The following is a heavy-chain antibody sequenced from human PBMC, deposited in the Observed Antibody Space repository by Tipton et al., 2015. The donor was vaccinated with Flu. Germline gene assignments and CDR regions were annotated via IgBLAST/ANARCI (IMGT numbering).Heavy chain of an antibody. J-gene: IGHJ3*02. Sequence: VQLVQSGAEVKKPGESLKISCKGSGYSFTSYWIGWVRQMPGKGLEWMGIIYPGDSDTRYSPSFQGQVTISADKSISTAYLQWSSLKASDTAMYYCARRDHYDSSGYLADAFDIWGQGTMVTVSS. CDR3: ARRDHYDSSGYLADAFDI. CDR2: IYPGDSDT. V-gene: IGHV5-51*01. D-gene: IGHD3-22*01. CDR1: GYSFTSYW.